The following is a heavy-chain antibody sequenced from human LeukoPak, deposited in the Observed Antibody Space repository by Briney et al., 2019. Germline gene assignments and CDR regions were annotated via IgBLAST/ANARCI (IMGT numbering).Heavy chain of an antibody. V-gene: IGHV3-23*01. CDR2: ISDAGGSR. CDR1: GFSFSTYA. Sequence: GGSLRLSCAASGFSFSTYAMNWVRQTPGKRPEWISAISDAGGSRYYSDSAQGRFTISRDNSRKEVYLQMNSLRVEDTAIYYCAKAVSRFLDWFPPGAFDIRGPGTMVTVSS. D-gene: IGHD3-3*01. CDR3: AKAVSRFLDWFPPGAFDI. J-gene: IGHJ3*02.